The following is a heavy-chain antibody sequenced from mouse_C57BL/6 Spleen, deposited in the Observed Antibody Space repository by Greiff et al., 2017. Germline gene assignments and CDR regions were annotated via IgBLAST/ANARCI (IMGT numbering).Heavy chain of an antibody. V-gene: IGHV1-81*01. CDR1: GYTFTSYG. Sequence: VQLVESGAELARPGASVKLSCKASGYTFTSYGISWVKQRTGQGLEWIGEIYPRSGNTYYNEKFKGKATLTADKSSSTAYMELRRLTSEDSAVYFCARSFDYGSSRYWYFDVWGTGTTVTVSS. D-gene: IGHD1-1*01. CDR2: IYPRSGNT. J-gene: IGHJ1*03. CDR3: ARSFDYGSSRYWYFDV.